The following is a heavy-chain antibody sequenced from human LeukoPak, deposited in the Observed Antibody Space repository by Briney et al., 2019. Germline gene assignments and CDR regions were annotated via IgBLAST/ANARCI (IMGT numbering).Heavy chain of an antibody. D-gene: IGHD4-23*01. CDR2: ISYDGSNK. V-gene: IGHV3-30*18. CDR3: AKDLGGVTDY. J-gene: IGHJ4*02. CDR1: GFTFSSYG. Sequence: PGRSLRLSCAASGFTFSSYGVHWVRQAPGKGLEWVAVISYDGSNKYHADSVKGRFTISRDNSKNTLYLQMNSLRAEDTAVYYCAKDLGGVTDYWGQGTLVTVSS.